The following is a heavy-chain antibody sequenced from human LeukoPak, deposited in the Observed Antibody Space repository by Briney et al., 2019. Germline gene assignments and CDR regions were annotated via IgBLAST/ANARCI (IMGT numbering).Heavy chain of an antibody. Sequence: SVTVSCKASGYTFTSYAISWVRQPPGQGLEWMGRIIPILGIATYAQKFQGRVTITAHKSTSTAYMELRRLRSEATAVYYCAKLHDSSNSFYTCGMAVWGQGTTVTVSS. CDR1: GYTFTSYA. J-gene: IGHJ6*02. V-gene: IGHV1-69*04. CDR3: AKLHDSSNSFYTCGMAV. CDR2: IIPILGIA. D-gene: IGHD4-11*01.